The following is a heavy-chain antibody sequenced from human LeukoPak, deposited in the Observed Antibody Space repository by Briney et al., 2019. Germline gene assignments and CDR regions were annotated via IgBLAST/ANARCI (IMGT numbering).Heavy chain of an antibody. J-gene: IGHJ6*03. CDR1: GGTISSGSYY. V-gene: IGHV4-61*02. D-gene: IGHD3-3*01. CDR3: ARISEAIFGVGYYYYYMDV. Sequence: SETLSLTCTVSGGTISSGSYYWSWIRQPAGKGLEWIGRIYTSGSTNYNPSLKSRVTISVDTSKNQFSLKLSSVTAADTAVYYCARISEAIFGVGYYYYYMDVWGKGTTVTVSS. CDR2: IYTSGST.